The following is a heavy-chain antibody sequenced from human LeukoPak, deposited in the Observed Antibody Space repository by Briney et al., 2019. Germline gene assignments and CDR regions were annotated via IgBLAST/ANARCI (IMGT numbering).Heavy chain of an antibody. CDR2: IRSKANSYAT. CDR1: GFTFSGSA. J-gene: IGHJ4*02. CDR3: TRFPTGGSSPDCY. V-gene: IGHV3-73*01. D-gene: IGHD1-26*01. Sequence: PGGSLKLSCAASGFTFSGSAMHWVRQASGKGLEWVGRIRSKANSYATAYAASVKGRFTISRDDSKNTAYLQMNSLKTEDTAVYYCTRFPTGGSSPDCYWGQGTLVTVSS.